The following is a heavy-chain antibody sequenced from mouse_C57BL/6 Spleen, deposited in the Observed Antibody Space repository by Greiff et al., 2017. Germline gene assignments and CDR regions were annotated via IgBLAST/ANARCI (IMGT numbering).Heavy chain of an antibody. J-gene: IGHJ2*01. D-gene: IGHD4-1*01. CDR2: ISGGGGNT. V-gene: IGHV5-9*01. CDR1: GFTFSSYT. CDR3: ARQDSGTEYFDY. Sequence: EVKLMESGGGLVKPGGSLKLSCAASGFTFSSYTMSWVRQTPEKRLEWVATISGGGGNTYYPDSVKGRFTISRDNAKNTLYLQMSSLRSEYTALYYCARQDSGTEYFDYWGQGTTLTVSS.